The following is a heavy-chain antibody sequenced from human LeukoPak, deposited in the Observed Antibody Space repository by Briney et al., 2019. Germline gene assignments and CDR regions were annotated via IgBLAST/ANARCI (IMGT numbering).Heavy chain of an antibody. CDR1: GFTVSTNC. CDR3: ARVDTVMAYYFDL. Sequence: PGGSLRLSCAASGFTVSTNCMTWVRQAPGKGLEWVLTIYSGGTTYYADSVMGRFTISRHNSRNTLYLQMNSLRAEDTAVYYCARVDTVMAYYFDLWGQGTLVTVSS. D-gene: IGHD5-18*01. CDR2: IYSGGTT. V-gene: IGHV3-53*04. J-gene: IGHJ4*02.